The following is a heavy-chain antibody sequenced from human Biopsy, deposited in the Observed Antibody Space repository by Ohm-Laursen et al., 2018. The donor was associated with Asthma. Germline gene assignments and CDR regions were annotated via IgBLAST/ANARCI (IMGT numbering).Heavy chain of an antibody. CDR2: ISKDASTQ. D-gene: IGHD1-1*01. V-gene: IGHV3-30*01. J-gene: IGHJ3*02. Sequence: SLRLSCTAFGFSFSNFAIHWVRQAPGKGLEWVGVISKDASTQDYADSVKGRFTMARDNSKNTLDLQMNSLREEDTAVYYCVRDGTDDAFDIWGQGTVVTVSS. CDR1: GFSFSNFA. CDR3: VRDGTDDAFDI.